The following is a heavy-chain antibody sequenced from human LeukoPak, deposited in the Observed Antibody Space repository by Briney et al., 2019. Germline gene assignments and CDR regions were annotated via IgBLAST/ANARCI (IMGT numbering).Heavy chain of an antibody. CDR2: IYYSGST. Sequence: PSGTLSLTCTVSGGSISSSSYYWGWIRQPPGKGLEWIGSIYYSGSTYYNASLKSRGTISVDTSKNQFSLKLNSVTAADTAVYFCARQVVAVAGTGYFDYWGQGTLVTVSS. V-gene: IGHV4-39*01. J-gene: IGHJ4*02. D-gene: IGHD6-19*01. CDR1: GGSISSSSYY. CDR3: ARQVVAVAGTGYFDY.